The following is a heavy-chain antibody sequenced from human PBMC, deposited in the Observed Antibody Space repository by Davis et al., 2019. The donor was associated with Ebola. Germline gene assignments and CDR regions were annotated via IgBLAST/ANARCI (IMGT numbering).Heavy chain of an antibody. Sequence: GESLKISCTASGFTFSNYWMNWVRQAPGKGLEWVSSISSSSSYIYYADSVKGRFTISRDNAKNSLYLQMNSLRAEDTAVYYCAREIAVVYFDYWGQGTLVTVSS. CDR2: ISSSSSYI. D-gene: IGHD6-19*01. J-gene: IGHJ4*02. CDR1: GFTFSNYW. CDR3: AREIAVVYFDY. V-gene: IGHV3-21*01.